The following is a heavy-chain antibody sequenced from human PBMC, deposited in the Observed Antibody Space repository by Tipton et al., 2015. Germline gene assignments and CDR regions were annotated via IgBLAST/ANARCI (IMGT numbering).Heavy chain of an antibody. J-gene: IGHJ4*02. Sequence: SLRLSCAASGFTFSTYYMHWVRQAPGKGLEWVAVISNDGSNHYYADSVKGRFTFSRDSSKNTLYLQMDSLRAEDTAVYYCARGSLHRDYYGGLVDYWGQGTLVTVSP. D-gene: IGHD1-26*01. CDR3: ARGSLHRDYYGGLVDY. CDR1: GFTFSTYY. CDR2: ISNDGSNH. V-gene: IGHV3-30*03.